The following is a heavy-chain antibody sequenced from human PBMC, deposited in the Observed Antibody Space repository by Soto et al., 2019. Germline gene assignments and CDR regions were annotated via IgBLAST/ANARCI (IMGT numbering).Heavy chain of an antibody. CDR1: GFTFSSYA. D-gene: IGHD3-3*01. Sequence: GGSLRLSCAASGFTFSSYAMSWVRQAPGKGLEWVSAISGSGGSTYYADSVKGRFTISRDNSKNTLYLQMNSLRAEDTAVYYCATSGDFWSGYLSFDYWGQGTLVTVS. V-gene: IGHV3-23*01. CDR3: ATSGDFWSGYLSFDY. J-gene: IGHJ4*02. CDR2: ISGSGGST.